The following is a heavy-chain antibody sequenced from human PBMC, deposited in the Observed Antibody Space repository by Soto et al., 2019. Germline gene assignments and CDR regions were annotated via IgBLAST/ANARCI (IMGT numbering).Heavy chain of an antibody. V-gene: IGHV1-69*01. CDR2: FIPLFGTS. CDR3: ASGELNTGSGPYSMDV. CDR1: GGTFSTYG. D-gene: IGHD1-1*01. Sequence: QVQLVQSGAEVKNPGSSVKVSCKAYGGTFSTYGISWVRQAPGQGLEWMGGFIPLFGTSNYAQKFQGRLTISADEPTSTAYMELSSLRSDDPAVYYCASGELNTGSGPYSMDVWGQGTKVAVSS. J-gene: IGHJ6*02.